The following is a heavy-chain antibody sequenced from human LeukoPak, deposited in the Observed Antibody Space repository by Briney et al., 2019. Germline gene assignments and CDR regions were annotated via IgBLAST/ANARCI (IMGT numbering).Heavy chain of an antibody. J-gene: IGHJ4*02. CDR3: ASLRLYYYDSSGSDDY. CDR2: ISYDGSNK. CDR1: GFTFSSYG. D-gene: IGHD3-22*01. Sequence: GRSLRLSCAASGFTFSSYGMPWVRQAPGKGLEWVAVISYDGSNKYYADSVKGRFTISRDDSKNTLYLQMNSLRAEDTAVYYCASLRLYYYDSSGSDDYWGQGALVTVSS. V-gene: IGHV3-30*03.